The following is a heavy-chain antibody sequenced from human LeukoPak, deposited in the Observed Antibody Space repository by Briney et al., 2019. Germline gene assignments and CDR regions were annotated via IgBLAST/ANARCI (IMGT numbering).Heavy chain of an antibody. Sequence: GGSLRLSCAASGFTFSSNDMSWVRQAPGKGMECISVIYSGGSKDYSDSVKGRLTISRDNSKYTLYLQMNSLRAEDTAVYYCARVVDHDYGDYYLDYWGQGTLVTVSS. CDR1: GFTFSSND. CDR2: IYSGGSK. J-gene: IGHJ4*02. CDR3: ARVVDHDYGDYYLDY. D-gene: IGHD4-17*01. V-gene: IGHV3-53*01.